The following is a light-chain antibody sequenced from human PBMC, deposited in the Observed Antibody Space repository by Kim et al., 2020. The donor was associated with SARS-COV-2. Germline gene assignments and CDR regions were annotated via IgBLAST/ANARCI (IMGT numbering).Light chain of an antibody. Sequence: ELTQPPSASKTPGQTVTISCSGSRSNVGANSVTWYQQLPGTAPKLLIYNDNQRPSGVPDRFSGSKSGTSASLAISGLQSDDEADYYCAAWDDSLGGLWVFGGRTQLTVL. CDR3: AAWDDSLGGLWV. V-gene: IGLV1-44*01. CDR1: RSNVGANS. J-gene: IGLJ3*02. CDR2: NDN.